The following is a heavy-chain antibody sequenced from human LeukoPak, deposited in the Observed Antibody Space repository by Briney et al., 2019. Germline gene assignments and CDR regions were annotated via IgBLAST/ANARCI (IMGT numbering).Heavy chain of an antibody. D-gene: IGHD6-19*01. CDR2: IYTSGST. J-gene: IGHJ4*02. Sequence: PSETLSLTCTGSGGSISNHYCSWIRQPAGKGLEWIGRIYTSGSTNYNPSLKSRVTMSVDTSKNQFSLKLSSVTAADTAVYYSARAGEQWLWYFDYWGQGTLVTVSS. V-gene: IGHV4-4*07. CDR3: ARAGEQWLWYFDY. CDR1: GGSISNHY.